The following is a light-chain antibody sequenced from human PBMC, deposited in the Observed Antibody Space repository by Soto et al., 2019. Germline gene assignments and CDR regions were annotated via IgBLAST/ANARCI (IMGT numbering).Light chain of an antibody. CDR2: AAS. CDR3: LQHNCYPRT. Sequence: DIQMTQSPSSLSASVGDRVTITCRASPGIRNDLGWYQQKPGKAPKRLIYAASSMQSGVPSSFNDSGSGTAFTLTISSLQPENFAAYFCLQHNCYPRTFGQGTMVDIK. CDR1: PGIRND. J-gene: IGKJ1*01. V-gene: IGKV1-17*01.